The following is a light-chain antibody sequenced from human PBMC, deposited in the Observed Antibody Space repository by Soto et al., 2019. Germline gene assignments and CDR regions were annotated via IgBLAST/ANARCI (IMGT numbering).Light chain of an antibody. CDR3: FYWPVYPWT. CDR1: QSVTMC. J-gene: IGKJ1*01. CDR2: KTS. V-gene: IGKV1-5*03. Sequence: DIHMTQSPSTLSASVGARVTITCRASQSVTMCFAGYQQKPGKAPNLLIYKTSSLERGVPSRFSGSVFGTELNLKISSLQRDDFGTYSCFYWPVYPWTCGQGTEVEVK.